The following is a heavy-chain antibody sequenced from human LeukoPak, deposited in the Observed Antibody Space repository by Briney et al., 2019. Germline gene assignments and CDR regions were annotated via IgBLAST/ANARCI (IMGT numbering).Heavy chain of an antibody. Sequence: SVKVSCKASGYTFTSYGISWVRQAPGQGLEWMGGIIPIFGTANYAQKFQGRVTITADKSTSTAYMELSSLRSEDTAVYYCARVTDVVGATTTSYYYYYMDVWGKGTTVTVSS. CDR1: GYTFTSYG. J-gene: IGHJ6*03. CDR3: ARVTDVVGATTTSYYYYYMDV. D-gene: IGHD1-26*01. CDR2: IIPIFGTA. V-gene: IGHV1-69*06.